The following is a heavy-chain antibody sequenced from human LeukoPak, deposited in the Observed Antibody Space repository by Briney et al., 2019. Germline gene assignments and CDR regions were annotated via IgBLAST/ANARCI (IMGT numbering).Heavy chain of an antibody. V-gene: IGHV3-23*01. D-gene: IGHD2-8*01. J-gene: IGHJ2*01. Sequence: GSLRLSCAASGFTFSSYAMSWVRQAPGKGLEWVSGISGSGGGTYNADSVKGRFTISRDNSKNTLYLQMNSLRAEDTAVYYCAKNGVNYWYFDLWGRGTLATVSS. CDR3: AKNGVNYWYFDL. CDR2: ISGSGGGT. CDR1: GFTFSSYA.